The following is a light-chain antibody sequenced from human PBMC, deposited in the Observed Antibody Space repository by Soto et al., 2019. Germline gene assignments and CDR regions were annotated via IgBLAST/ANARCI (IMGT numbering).Light chain of an antibody. Sequence: QSALTQPASVSGSPGQSVTISCTGTSSDVGSYNLVAWYQQHPGKAPKLMIYEGSKRPSGVSNRFSGSKSGNAASLTISWLQAENDDDYYCCSYAGSSTWVFGGGTQLTVL. J-gene: IGLJ2*01. CDR1: SSDVGSYNL. CDR2: EGS. V-gene: IGLV2-23*01. CDR3: CSYAGSSTWV.